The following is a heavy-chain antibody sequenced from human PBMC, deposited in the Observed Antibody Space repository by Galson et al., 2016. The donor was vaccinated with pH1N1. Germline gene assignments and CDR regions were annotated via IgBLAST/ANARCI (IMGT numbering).Heavy chain of an antibody. D-gene: IGHD1-7*01. Sequence: SLRLSCAASGFTFSRYSMNWVRQAPGKGLEWVSSISSSSSYIYYADSVKGRFTISRDNAKNSLYLQMNSLRAEDTAVYYCARDQAMELSDAFDIWGQGTMVTVSS. CDR3: ARDQAMELSDAFDI. CDR1: GFTFSRYS. V-gene: IGHV3-21*01. J-gene: IGHJ3*02. CDR2: ISSSSSYI.